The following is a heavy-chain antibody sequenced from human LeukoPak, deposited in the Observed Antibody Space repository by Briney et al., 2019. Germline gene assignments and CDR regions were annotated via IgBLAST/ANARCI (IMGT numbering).Heavy chain of an antibody. J-gene: IGHJ5*02. D-gene: IGHD3-22*01. CDR1: GYSFTGHY. CDR3: AKSDTRNWFDP. CDR2: INPRGMST. V-gene: IGHV1-46*01. Sequence: ASVKVSCKSSGYSFTGHYMHWVRQAPGQGLEWMGVINPRGMSTIYAEKFQGRIIMTRDTSITTAYMELSRLRSDDTAMYFCAKSDTRNWFDPWGQGTLVTVSS.